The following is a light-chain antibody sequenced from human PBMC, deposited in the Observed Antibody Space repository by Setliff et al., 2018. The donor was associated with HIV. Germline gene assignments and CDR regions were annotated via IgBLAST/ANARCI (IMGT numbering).Light chain of an antibody. CDR2: YDD. CDR3: AAWDDTLNGRV. J-gene: IGLJ3*02. V-gene: IGLV1-36*01. Sequence: QSVLTQPPSVSEAPRQRVTISCSGSSSNIGNNAVNWYQQLPGKAPRLLIYYDDLLPSGVSDRFSGSKSGTSASLAISGLQSEDEADYYCAAWDDTLNGRVFGGGTKATVL. CDR1: SSNIGNNA.